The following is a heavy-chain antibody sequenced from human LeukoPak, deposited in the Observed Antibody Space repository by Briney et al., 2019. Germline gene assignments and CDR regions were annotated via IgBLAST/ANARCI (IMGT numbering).Heavy chain of an antibody. J-gene: IGHJ3*02. CDR1: GFTFGSYA. D-gene: IGHD2-21*02. V-gene: IGHV3-20*01. Sequence: GGSLRLSCAASGFTFGSYAMSWVRQAPGKGLEWVSAISGSGGSTGYADSVKGRFTISRDNAKNSLYLQMNSLRAEDTALYHCARARSSGVTDAFDIWGQGTMVTVSS. CDR3: ARARSSGVTDAFDI. CDR2: ISGSGGST.